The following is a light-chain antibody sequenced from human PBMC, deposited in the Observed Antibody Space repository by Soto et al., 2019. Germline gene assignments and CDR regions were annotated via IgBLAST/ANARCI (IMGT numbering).Light chain of an antibody. J-gene: IGKJ1*01. Sequence: DIRMTQSPSSLSASVVDRVTITCRASQSISTYLNWYLQKPGKAPNLLIYAASNLQSGVPSRFSGSGSGTDFTLTISRLEPEDFAVYYCQQYGSSGTFGQGTKVDNK. CDR3: QQYGSSGT. CDR1: QSISTY. V-gene: IGKV1-39*01. CDR2: AAS.